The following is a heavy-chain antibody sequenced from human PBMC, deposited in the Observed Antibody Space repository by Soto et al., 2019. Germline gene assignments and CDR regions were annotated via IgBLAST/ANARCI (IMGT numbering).Heavy chain of an antibody. Sequence: LRLSCAASGFTFSSYGMHWVRQAPGKGLEWVAVIWYDGSNKYYADSVKGRFTISRDNSKNTLYLQMNSLRAEDTAVYYCARADDYVWGSYRYLYAMDVWGQGTTVTVSS. V-gene: IGHV3-33*01. CDR3: ARADDYVWGSYRYLYAMDV. J-gene: IGHJ6*02. CDR2: IWYDGSNK. D-gene: IGHD3-16*02. CDR1: GFTFSSYG.